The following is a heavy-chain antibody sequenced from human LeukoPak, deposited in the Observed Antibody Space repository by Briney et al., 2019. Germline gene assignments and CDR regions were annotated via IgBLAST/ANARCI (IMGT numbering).Heavy chain of an antibody. D-gene: IGHD2-21*02. Sequence: GGSLRLSCAASGFTFSTHSMNWVRQAPGKGLEWVAFITSSSGTIYYADSVKGRFTISRDNAKNSLYLQMNSLRVEDTAVYYCARAHLAYCGGDCYNGFDPWGQGTLVTVSS. CDR3: ARAHLAYCGGDCYNGFDP. CDR2: ITSSSGTI. J-gene: IGHJ5*02. CDR1: GFTFSTHS. V-gene: IGHV3-48*01.